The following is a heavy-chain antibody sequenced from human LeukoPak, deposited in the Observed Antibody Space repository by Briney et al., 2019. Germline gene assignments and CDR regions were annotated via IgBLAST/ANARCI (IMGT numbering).Heavy chain of an antibody. CDR3: AKDLAQRAQWEESDS. CDR2: ISGSGSTT. J-gene: IGHJ4*02. CDR1: GFTFSSSD. Sequence: GGSLRLSCAASGFTFSSSDMSWARQAPGKGLEWVSSISGSGSTTYYADSVKGRFTISRDNSKNTLYLQMNSLRAEDTALYYCAKDLAQRAQWEESDSWGQGTLVTVSS. D-gene: IGHD1-26*01. V-gene: IGHV3-23*01.